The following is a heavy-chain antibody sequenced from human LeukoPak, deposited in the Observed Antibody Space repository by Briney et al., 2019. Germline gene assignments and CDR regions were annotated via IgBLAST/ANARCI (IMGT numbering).Heavy chain of an antibody. V-gene: IGHV3-11*04. CDR3: ASRYYDSSGYFDY. Sequence: GGSLRLSCAASGFTFSDYYMSWIRQAPGKGLEWVSYISSSGSTMYYADSVKGRFTISRDNAKNSLYLQMNSLRAEDTAVYYCASRYYDSSGYFDYWGQGTLVTVSS. CDR1: GFTFSDYY. D-gene: IGHD3-22*01. CDR2: ISSSGSTM. J-gene: IGHJ4*02.